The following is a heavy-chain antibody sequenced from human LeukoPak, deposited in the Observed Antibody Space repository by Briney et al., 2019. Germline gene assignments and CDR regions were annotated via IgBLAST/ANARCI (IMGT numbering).Heavy chain of an antibody. CDR2: IYPGDSDT. V-gene: IGHV5-51*01. Sequence: GESLKISCKGSGYSFTSYWIGGVRQMPGKGLDWMGIIYPGDSDTRYSPSFQGQVTISADKSISTAYLQWSSLKASDNATFYCARHYGGYDQQFDSWGQGTLVTVSS. CDR1: GYSFTSYW. J-gene: IGHJ4*02. CDR3: ARHYGGYDQQFDS. D-gene: IGHD5-12*01.